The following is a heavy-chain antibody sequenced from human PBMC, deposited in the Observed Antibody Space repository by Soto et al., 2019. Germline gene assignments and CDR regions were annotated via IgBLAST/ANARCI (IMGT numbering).Heavy chain of an antibody. Sequence: VQLVESGGGLVQPGGSLRLSCAASGFTVGSNYMSWVRQAPGKGLEWVSVIYSGGTTYYADSVKGRFTISRDNSKNTLYLQMNSLRAEDTAVYYCARNGDSSDYRGWFDPWGQGTLVTVSS. CDR3: ARNGDSSDYRGWFDP. CDR2: IYSGGTT. D-gene: IGHD3-22*01. V-gene: IGHV3-66*01. CDR1: GFTVGSNY. J-gene: IGHJ5*02.